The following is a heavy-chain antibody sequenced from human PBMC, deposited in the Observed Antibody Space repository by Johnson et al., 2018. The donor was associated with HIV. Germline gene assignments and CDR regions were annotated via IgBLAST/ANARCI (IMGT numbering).Heavy chain of an antibody. V-gene: IGHV3-30*04. J-gene: IGHJ3*02. Sequence: VQLVESGGGVVQPGRSLRLSCAASGFTFSNYAMHWVRQAPGKGLEWVAVISYDGSNKYYADSVKGRFTISRDNSKNTLYLQMNSLRAEDTALYYCAKDIGVGADDAFDIWGQGTMVTVSS. CDR3: AKDIGVGADDAFDI. CDR2: ISYDGSNK. CDR1: GFTFSNYA. D-gene: IGHD1-26*01.